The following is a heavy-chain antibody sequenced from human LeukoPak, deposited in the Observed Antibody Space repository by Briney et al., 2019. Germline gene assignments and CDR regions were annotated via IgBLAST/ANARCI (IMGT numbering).Heavy chain of an antibody. Sequence: PGGSLRLSCTTSGFTFSSYGMHWVRQAPGKGLEWVSGISWNSGSIGYADSVKGRFTISRDNAKNSLYLQMNSLRAEDTALYYCAKDEGGNWFDPWGQGTLVTVSS. J-gene: IGHJ5*02. CDR1: GFTFSSYG. V-gene: IGHV3-9*01. D-gene: IGHD3-16*01. CDR3: AKDEGGNWFDP. CDR2: ISWNSGSI.